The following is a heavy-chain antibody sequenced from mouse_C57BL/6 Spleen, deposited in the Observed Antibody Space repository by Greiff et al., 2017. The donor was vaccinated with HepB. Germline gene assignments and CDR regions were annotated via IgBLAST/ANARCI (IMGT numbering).Heavy chain of an antibody. CDR3: ARDDDSAWFAY. D-gene: IGHD2-3*01. J-gene: IGHJ3*01. CDR1: GFSLTSYG. V-gene: IGHV2-2*01. CDR2: IWSGGST. Sequence: VKLVESGPGLVQPSQSLSITCTVSGFSLTSYGVHWVRQSPGKGLEWLGVIWSGGSTDYNAAFISRLSISKDNSKSQVFFKMNSLQADDTAIYYCARDDDSAWFAYWGQGTLVTVSA.